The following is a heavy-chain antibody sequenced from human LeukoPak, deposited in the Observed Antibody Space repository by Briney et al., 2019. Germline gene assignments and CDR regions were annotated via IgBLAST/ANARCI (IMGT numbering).Heavy chain of an antibody. J-gene: IGHJ4*02. CDR2: LSGSGGTT. V-gene: IGHV3-23*01. CDR1: GFTFSSYA. Sequence: PGGSLRLSCAASGFTFSSYAMSWVRQAPGKGLEWVSTLSGSGGTTYYADSVKGRFTISRDNSKNTLYLQMNSLRAEDTAVYSCAKGNTYGSGTTFDYWGQGTLVTVSS. CDR3: AKGNTYGSGTTFDY. D-gene: IGHD3-10*01.